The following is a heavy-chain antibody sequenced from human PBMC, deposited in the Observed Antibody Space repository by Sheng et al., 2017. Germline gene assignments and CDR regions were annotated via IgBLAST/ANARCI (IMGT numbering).Heavy chain of an antibody. Sequence: QVQLVQSGAEVKKPGSSVKVSCKASGGTFSSYAISWVRQAPGQGLEWMGGIIPILGIANYAQKFQGRVTITADKSTSTAYMELSSLRSEDTAVYYCARFWGLCSSTSCSTKGKGWYFDLWGRGTLVTVSS. D-gene: IGHD2-2*01. V-gene: IGHV1-69*04. CDR1: GGTFSSYA. CDR2: IIPILGIA. J-gene: IGHJ2*01. CDR3: ARFWGLCSSTSCSTKGKGWYFDL.